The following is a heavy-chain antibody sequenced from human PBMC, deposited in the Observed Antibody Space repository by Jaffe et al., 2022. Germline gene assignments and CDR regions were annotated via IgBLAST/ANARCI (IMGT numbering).Heavy chain of an antibody. CDR2: ISSSGSTI. Sequence: EVQLVESGGGLVQPGGSLRLSCAASGFTFSSYEMNWVRQAPGKGLEWVSYISSSGSTIYYADSVKGRFTISRDNAKNSLYLQMNSLRAEDTAVYYCARDSSSWSGALFYFDYWGQGTLVTVSS. D-gene: IGHD6-13*01. V-gene: IGHV3-48*03. CDR3: ARDSSSWSGALFYFDY. J-gene: IGHJ4*02. CDR1: GFTFSSYE.